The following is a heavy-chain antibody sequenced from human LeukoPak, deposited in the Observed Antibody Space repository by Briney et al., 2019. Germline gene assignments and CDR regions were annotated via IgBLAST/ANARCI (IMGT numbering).Heavy chain of an antibody. D-gene: IGHD2-2*01. CDR2: IYYSGST. CDR3: ATGSGTSSSD. CDR1: GGSISGSSYY. J-gene: IGHJ4*02. V-gene: IGHV4-39*01. Sequence: SETLSLTCTVSGGSISGSSYYWGWIRQPPGKGLEWIGSIYYSGSTYYNPSLKSRVTISVDTSKNQFSLKLSSVTAADTAVYYCATGSGTSSSDWGQGTLVTVSS.